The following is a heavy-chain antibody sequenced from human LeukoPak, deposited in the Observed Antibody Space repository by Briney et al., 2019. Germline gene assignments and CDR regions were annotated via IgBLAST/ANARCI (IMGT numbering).Heavy chain of an antibody. Sequence: KTGGSLRLSCAASGFTFSSYSMNWVRQAPGKGLEWVSSISSSSSYIYYADSVKGRFTISRDNAKNSLYLQMNSLRAEDTAVYYCAKAQYDWVTLAFDYWGQGTLVTVSS. CDR3: AKAQYDWVTLAFDY. D-gene: IGHD4-23*01. J-gene: IGHJ4*02. CDR2: ISSSSSYI. CDR1: GFTFSSYS. V-gene: IGHV3-21*01.